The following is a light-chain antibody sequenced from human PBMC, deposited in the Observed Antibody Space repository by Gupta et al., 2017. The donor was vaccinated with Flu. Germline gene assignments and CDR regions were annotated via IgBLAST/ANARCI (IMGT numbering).Light chain of an antibody. Sequence: QSALTQPASVSGSPGQSITISCTGTSSDVGNSDYVSWYQQDSGKAPKLRSYDVSNRPSGVSSRFSGSKSGNTASLTISGLQAEDETDYYCSSYTSTTTFYVFGTGTKVTVL. CDR2: DVS. CDR1: SSDVGNSDY. CDR3: SSYTSTTTFYV. J-gene: IGLJ1*01. V-gene: IGLV2-14*01.